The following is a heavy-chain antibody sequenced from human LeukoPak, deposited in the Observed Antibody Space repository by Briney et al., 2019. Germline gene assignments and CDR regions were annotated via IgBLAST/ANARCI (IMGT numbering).Heavy chain of an antibody. CDR1: GFTFSSYS. CDR3: ATQVRRYSSGRDY. D-gene: IGHD6-19*01. V-gene: IGHV3-48*01. CDR2: ISSSSSTI. J-gene: IGHJ4*02. Sequence: GGSLRLSCAASGFTFSSYSMNWVRQAPGKGLEWVSYISSSSSTIYYADSMKGRFTISRDNANNSLYLQMNSLRAEDTAVYYCATQVRRYSSGRDYWGQGTLVTVS.